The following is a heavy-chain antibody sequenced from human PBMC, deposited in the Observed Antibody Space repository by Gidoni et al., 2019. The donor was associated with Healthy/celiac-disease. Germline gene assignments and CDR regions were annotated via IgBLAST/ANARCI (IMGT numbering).Heavy chain of an antibody. D-gene: IGHD2-21*01. CDR3: AREFALYFDY. CDR1: GFTFSSYA. J-gene: IGHJ4*02. V-gene: IGHV3-30-3*01. CDR2: ISYDGSNK. Sequence: QVQLVESGGGVVQPGRSLRLSCAASGFTFSSYAMHWVRQAPGKGLEWVAVISYDGSNKYYADSVKGRFTISRDNSKNTLYLQMNSLRAEDTAVYYCAREFALYFDYWGQGTLVTVSS.